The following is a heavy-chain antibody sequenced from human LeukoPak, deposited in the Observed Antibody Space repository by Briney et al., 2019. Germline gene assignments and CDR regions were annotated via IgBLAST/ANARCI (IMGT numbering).Heavy chain of an antibody. D-gene: IGHD6-6*01. CDR3: ARVVVSSSSDYFDY. CDR1: GFTFSSFA. Sequence: GRSLRLSCAASGFTFSSFAVHWVRQAPGKGLEWVAVISSDGNNKFYADSVKGRFTISRDNSKNTLYLQVDSLRAEDTAVYYCARVVVSSSSDYFDYWGQGTLVTVSS. V-gene: IGHV3-30*04. J-gene: IGHJ4*02. CDR2: ISSDGNNK.